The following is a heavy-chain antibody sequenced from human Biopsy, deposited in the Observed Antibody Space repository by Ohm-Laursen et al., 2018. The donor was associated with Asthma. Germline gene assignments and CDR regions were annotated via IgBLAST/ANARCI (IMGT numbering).Heavy chain of an antibody. J-gene: IGHJ6*02. CDR3: ARGYSGTDRIVYYYSGLEV. V-gene: IGHV1-69*13. CDR1: GGTFSTFT. CDR2: ILPILGTS. Sequence: SVKVSCKASGGTFSTFTITWVRQAPGQALEWMGGILPILGTSNYAQKFQGRVTITADESTRTAYMELSSLRSEDTAVYYCARGYSGTDRIVYYYSGLEVWGQGTTVTVSS. D-gene: IGHD5-12*01.